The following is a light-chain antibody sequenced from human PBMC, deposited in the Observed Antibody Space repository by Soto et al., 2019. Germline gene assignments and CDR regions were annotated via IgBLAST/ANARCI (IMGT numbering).Light chain of an antibody. Sequence: SVLTQPPSVSAAPGQKVTISCSGSSSNIGNNYVSWYQQLPGTAPKLLIYENNKRPSGIPDRFSGSKSGTSATLGITGLQTGAEADYYCGTWDSSLSVGVFGGGTKLTVL. CDR2: ENN. J-gene: IGLJ3*02. CDR3: GTWDSSLSVGV. V-gene: IGLV1-51*02. CDR1: SSNIGNNY.